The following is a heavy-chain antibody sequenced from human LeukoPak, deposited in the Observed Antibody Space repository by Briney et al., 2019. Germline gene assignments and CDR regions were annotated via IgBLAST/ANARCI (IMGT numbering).Heavy chain of an antibody. CDR2: IYYSGST. V-gene: IGHV4-39*02. CDR1: GGSISSSSYY. CDR3: ARDDDETMGYSSSWTPFYY. D-gene: IGHD6-13*01. J-gene: IGHJ4*02. Sequence: SETLSLTCTVSGGSISSSSYYWGWIRQPPGKGLEWIGSIYYSGSTYYNPSLKSRVTISVDTSKNQFSLKLSSVTAADTAVYYCARDDDETMGYSSSWTPFYYWGQGTLVTVSS.